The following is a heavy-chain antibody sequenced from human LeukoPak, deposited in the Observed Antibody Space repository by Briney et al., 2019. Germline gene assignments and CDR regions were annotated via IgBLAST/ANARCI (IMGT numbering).Heavy chain of an antibody. J-gene: IGHJ4*02. CDR2: INPNSGGT. Sequence: GASVKVSCKASGYTFTGYYMHWVRQAPGQGLEWMGWINPNSGGTNYAQKFQGRVTMTRDTSISTAYMELSRLRSDDTAVYYCARDRRVCSSTSCYTFLDYWGQGTLVTVSS. CDR3: ARDRRVCSSTSCYTFLDY. D-gene: IGHD2-2*02. V-gene: IGHV1-2*02. CDR1: GYTFTGYY.